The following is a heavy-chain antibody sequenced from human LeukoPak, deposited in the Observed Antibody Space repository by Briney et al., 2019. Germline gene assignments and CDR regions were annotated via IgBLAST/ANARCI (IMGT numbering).Heavy chain of an antibody. CDR1: GFTFSSYA. V-gene: IGHV3-30-3*01. Sequence: PGRSLRLSCAASGFTFSSYAMHWVRQAPGKGLEWVAVISYDGSNKYYADSVKGRFTISRDNSKNTLYLQMNSLRAEDTAVYYCATHDSGGPEGGYWGQGTLVTVSS. CDR3: ATHDSGGPEGGY. D-gene: IGHD2-15*01. J-gene: IGHJ4*02. CDR2: ISYDGSNK.